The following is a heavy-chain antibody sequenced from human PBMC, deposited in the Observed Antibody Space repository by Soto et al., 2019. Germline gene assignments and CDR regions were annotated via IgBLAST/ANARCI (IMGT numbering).Heavy chain of an antibody. CDR3: AKARPLSSIAALVAPYYYYGMDV. CDR1: GFTFISYG. J-gene: IGHJ6*02. Sequence: PGVSLRVSCAASGFTFISYGMHWVRQAPGKGLEWVAVISYDGSNKYYSDSVKGRFTISRYNSKNTLYLQMNSLRAEDTAVYYCAKARPLSSIAALVAPYYYYGMDVWGQGTTVTVSS. V-gene: IGHV3-30*18. CDR2: ISYDGSNK. D-gene: IGHD6-6*01.